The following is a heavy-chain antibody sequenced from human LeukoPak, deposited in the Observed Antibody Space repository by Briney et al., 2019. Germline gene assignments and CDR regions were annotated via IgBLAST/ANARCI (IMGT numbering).Heavy chain of an antibody. D-gene: IGHD2-21*02. Sequence: ASVKVSCKASGYTFTNNDINWVRQAPGQGLEWMGWMNPNSGDTGYAQKLQGRVTMTRDTSITTAYMELSSLKSEDTAVYYCARVTGAYCGGDCYPIYYYYMDVWGKGTTVTISS. CDR3: ARVTGAYCGGDCYPIYYYYMDV. V-gene: IGHV1-8*01. J-gene: IGHJ6*03. CDR1: GYTFTNND. CDR2: MNPNSGDT.